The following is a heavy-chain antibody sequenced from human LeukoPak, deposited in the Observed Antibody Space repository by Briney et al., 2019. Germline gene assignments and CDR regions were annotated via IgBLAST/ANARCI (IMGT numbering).Heavy chain of an antibody. CDR1: RFTFNNYW. CDR3: VRRGLIETEYLER. D-gene: IGHD3-10*01. V-gene: IGHV3-48*04. Sequence: PGGSLRLSCATSRFTFNNYWMNWVRQAPGKGPEWVSYISISSSTTYYADSVKGRFSISRDNAKSSLHLQMNSLRAEDTAVYYCVRRGLIETEYLERWGQGTLVIVSS. CDR2: ISISSSTT. J-gene: IGHJ1*01.